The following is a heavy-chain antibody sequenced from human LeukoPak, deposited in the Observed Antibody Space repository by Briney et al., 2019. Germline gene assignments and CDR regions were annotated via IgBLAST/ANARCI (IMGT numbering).Heavy chain of an antibody. D-gene: IGHD3-9*01. CDR2: ISWNSGSK. J-gene: IGHJ6*02. Sequence: QPGRSLRLSCAASGFTFDDYAMHWVRQAPGKGLEWVSGISWNSGSKGYADSVKGRFTISRDNAKNSLYLQMNSLRAEDTALYYCAKDTYYDILTGRSLVVDVWGQGTTVTVSS. CDR1: GFTFDDYA. V-gene: IGHV3-9*01. CDR3: AKDTYYDILTGRSLVVDV.